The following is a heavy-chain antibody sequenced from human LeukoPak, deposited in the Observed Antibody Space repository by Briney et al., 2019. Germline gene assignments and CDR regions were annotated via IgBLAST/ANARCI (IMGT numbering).Heavy chain of an antibody. CDR3: ARWGDYLIDY. D-gene: IGHD4-11*01. CDR2: ITSSSSYV. J-gene: IGHJ4*02. CDR1: GFTFSSYN. Sequence: GGSLRLSCEASGFTFSSYNMNWVRQAPGKRLEWVSSITSSSSYVFYADSVKGRFTISRDNAKNSLYLQMNSLRAEDTAVYYCARWGDYLIDYWGQGTLVTVSS. V-gene: IGHV3-21*01.